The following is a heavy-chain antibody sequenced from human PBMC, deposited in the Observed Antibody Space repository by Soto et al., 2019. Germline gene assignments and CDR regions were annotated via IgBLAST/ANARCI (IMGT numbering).Heavy chain of an antibody. V-gene: IGHV2-5*01. CDR2: IYWNDDK. CDR3: AHRLYGMDV. J-gene: IGHJ6*02. CDR1: GFSLSTSGVG. Sequence: QITLKESGPPLVKPTQTLTLTYTFSGFSLSTSGVGVGWIRQPPGKALEWLALIYWNDDKRYSPSLKSRLTITKDTSKNQVVLTMTNMDPVDTATYYCAHRLYGMDVWGQGTTVTVSS.